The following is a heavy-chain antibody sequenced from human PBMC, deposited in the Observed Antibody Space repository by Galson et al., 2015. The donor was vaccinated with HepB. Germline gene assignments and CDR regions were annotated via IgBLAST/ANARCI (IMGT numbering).Heavy chain of an antibody. V-gene: IGHV3-53*01. J-gene: IGHJ3*02. Sequence: SLRLSCAISGFPVRNHYMSWVRQAPGKGLEWVSIIHSAGSTYYAASVKGRFTISRDYSENTVFLQMNSLRAEDTAMYYCAREDGAFDIWGQGTMVTVSS. D-gene: IGHD5-24*01. CDR2: IHSAGST. CDR1: GFPVRNHY. CDR3: AREDGAFDI.